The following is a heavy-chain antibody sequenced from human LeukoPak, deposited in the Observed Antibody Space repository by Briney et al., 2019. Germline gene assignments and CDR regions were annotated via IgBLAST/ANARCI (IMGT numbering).Heavy chain of an antibody. J-gene: IGHJ3*02. V-gene: IGHV4-61*02. CDR1: GGSISGGSYY. CDR2: IYTSGST. Sequence: SQTLSLTCTVSGGSISGGSYYWSWIRQPAGKGLEWIGRIYTSGSTNYNPSLKSRVTISVDTSKNQFSLKLSSVTAADTAVYYCARVPLRRYSSGWYAFDIWGQGTMVTVSS. CDR3: ARVPLRRYSSGWYAFDI. D-gene: IGHD6-19*01.